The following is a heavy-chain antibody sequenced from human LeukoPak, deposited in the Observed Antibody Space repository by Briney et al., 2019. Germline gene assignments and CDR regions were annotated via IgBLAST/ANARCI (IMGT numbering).Heavy chain of an antibody. CDR3: ARDPGGRAAAGFFDY. D-gene: IGHD6-13*01. J-gene: IGHJ4*02. CDR1: GFTFSSYA. V-gene: IGHV3-23*01. CDR2: ISSSGGTT. Sequence: GGSLRLSCATSGFTFSSYAMNWVRQAPGKGLEWVSVISSSGGTTYYSDSVRGRFIISRDNSKNSLYLQMNSLRAEDTAVYYCARDPGGRAAAGFFDYWGQGTLVTVSS.